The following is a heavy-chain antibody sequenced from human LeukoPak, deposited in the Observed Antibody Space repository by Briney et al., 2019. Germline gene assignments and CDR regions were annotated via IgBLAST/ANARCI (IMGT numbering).Heavy chain of an antibody. CDR1: GFTFSSYS. V-gene: IGHV3-21*01. CDR2: ISSSSSYI. CDR3: ARDPYWDSSGYQGVFDY. J-gene: IGHJ4*02. D-gene: IGHD3-22*01. Sequence: GGSLRLSCAASGFTFSSYSMDWVRQAPGKGLEWVSSISSSSSYIYYADSVKGRFTISRDNAKNSLYLQMNSLRAEDTAVYYCARDPYWDSSGYQGVFDYWGQGTLVTVFS.